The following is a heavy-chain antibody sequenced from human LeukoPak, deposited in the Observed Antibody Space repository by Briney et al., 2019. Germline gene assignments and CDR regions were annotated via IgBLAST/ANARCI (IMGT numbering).Heavy chain of an antibody. CDR1: GFTFSDYY. CDR2: ISSSSSYT. J-gene: IGHJ4*02. V-gene: IGHV3-11*06. CDR3: ARHDILTGYYGDY. D-gene: IGHD3-9*01. Sequence: GGSLRFSCAASGFTFSDYYMSWIRQAPGKGLEWVSYISSSSSYTNYADSVKGRFTISRDNAKNSLYLQMNSLRAEDTAVYYCARHDILTGYYGDYWGQGTLVTVSS.